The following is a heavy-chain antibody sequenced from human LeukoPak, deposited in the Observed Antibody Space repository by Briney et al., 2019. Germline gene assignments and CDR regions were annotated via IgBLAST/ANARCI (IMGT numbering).Heavy chain of an antibody. J-gene: IGHJ4*02. CDR3: ARDSLYDDNDYYYYFDY. Sequence: PGRSLRLSCAASGFSFSTYGMHWVRQAPGKGLEWVAMIWYDASGPHYADSVKGRFPISRDTSKNTLYLQMNSLRAEDTAVYFCARDSLYDDNDYYYYFDYWGQGTLVTVSS. D-gene: IGHD3-22*01. CDR1: GFSFSTYG. V-gene: IGHV3-33*01. CDR2: IWYDASGP.